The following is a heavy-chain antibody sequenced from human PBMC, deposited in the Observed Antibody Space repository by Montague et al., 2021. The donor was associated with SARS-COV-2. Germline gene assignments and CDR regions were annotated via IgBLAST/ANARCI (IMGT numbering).Heavy chain of an antibody. V-gene: IGHV1-24*01. J-gene: IGHJ5*02. CDR1: GYTLTELS. CDR2: FDPEDGET. D-gene: IGHD3-10*01. CDR3: ATWYPRTGSLWFGELINWFDP. Sequence: SVKVSCKVSGYTLTELSMHWVRRAPGKGLEWMGGFDPEDGETIYAQKFQGRVTMTEDTSTDTAYMELSSLRSEDTAVYYCATWYPRTGSLWFGELINWFDPWGQGTLVTVSS.